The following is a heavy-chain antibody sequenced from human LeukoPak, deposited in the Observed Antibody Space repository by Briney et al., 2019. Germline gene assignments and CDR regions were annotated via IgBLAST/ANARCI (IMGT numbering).Heavy chain of an antibody. CDR2: IYHSGST. CDR3: ARGPAAHYYYYYMDV. CDR1: GGSISSSNW. Sequence: SETLSLTCAVSGGSISSSNWWSWVRQPPGKGLEWIGEIYHSGSTNYNPSLKSRVTISVDKSKNQFSLKLSSVTAADTAVYYCARGPAAHYYYYYMDVWGKGTTVTVSS. D-gene: IGHD2-2*01. J-gene: IGHJ6*03. V-gene: IGHV4-4*02.